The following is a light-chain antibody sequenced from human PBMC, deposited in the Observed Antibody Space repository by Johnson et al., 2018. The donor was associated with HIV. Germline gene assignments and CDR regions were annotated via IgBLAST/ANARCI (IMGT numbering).Light chain of an antibody. CDR2: ENN. CDR3: GTWDSSLSAFYV. J-gene: IGLJ1*01. V-gene: IGLV1-51*02. CDR1: SSNIGNNY. Sequence: QSVLTQPPSVSAAPGQKVTISCSGSSSNIGNNYVSWYQHLPGTAPKLLIYENNKRPSGIPDRFSGSKSGTSATLGITGLQTGDQADYYCGTWDSSLSAFYVFGTRS.